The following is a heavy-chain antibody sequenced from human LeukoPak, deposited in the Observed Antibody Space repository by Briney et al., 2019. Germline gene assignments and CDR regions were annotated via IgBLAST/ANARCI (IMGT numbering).Heavy chain of an antibody. CDR1: GFTFASYA. J-gene: IGHJ4*02. V-gene: IGHV3-30-3*01. CDR2: ISSDGATE. CDR3: ARGRDSGSFTIDY. Sequence: GGSLRLSCAGSGFTFASYAVHWVRQAPGKRLEWVAFISSDGATEHYRGSVKGRFTLSRDNSKNTVSLQMSSLGTEDTAVYSCARGRDSGSFTIDYWGQGTLVTVSS. D-gene: IGHD3-10*01.